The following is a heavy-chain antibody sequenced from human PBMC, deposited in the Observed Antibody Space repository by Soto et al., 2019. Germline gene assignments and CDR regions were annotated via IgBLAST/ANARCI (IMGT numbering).Heavy chain of an antibody. J-gene: IGHJ3*02. Sequence: QVQLVPSGAEVKKPGSAVKVSCKDSGGPFSTYRMFWVRQAPGQGLEWMGRIIPMLGIANYAPKFQVRATITADKSTGTAYMELSSLISEHTALYDRTIGRWSGAVFDSWGQGTMVPVSS. V-gene: IGHV1-69*04. CDR3: TIGRWSGAVFDS. D-gene: IGHD2-15*01. CDR1: GGPFSTYR. CDR2: IIPMLGIA.